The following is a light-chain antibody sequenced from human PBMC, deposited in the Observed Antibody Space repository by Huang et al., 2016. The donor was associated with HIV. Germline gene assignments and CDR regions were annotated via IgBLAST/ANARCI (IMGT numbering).Light chain of an antibody. CDR3: QQYNNWPWT. J-gene: IGKJ1*01. V-gene: IGKV3-15*01. CDR2: GAS. CDR1: QSVSSN. Sequence: EKVMMQSPATLSVSPGERATLSCRASQSVSSNLAWYPQKPGQAPRLLMYGASTRATGIPARFSGSGSGTEFTLTISSLQSEDFAVYYCQQYNNWPWTFGQGTKVEIK.